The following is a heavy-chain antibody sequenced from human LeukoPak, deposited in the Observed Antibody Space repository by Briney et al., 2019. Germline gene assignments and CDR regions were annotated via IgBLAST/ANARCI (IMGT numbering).Heavy chain of an antibody. J-gene: IGHJ6*03. CDR1: GGSISSYY. D-gene: IGHD3-9*01. V-gene: IGHV4-4*07. CDR2: IYTSGST. CDR3: ARDQGILTGYPYYYYYMDV. Sequence: PSETLSLTCTASGGSISSYYWSWIRQPAGKGLEWIGRIYTSGSTNYNPSLKSRVTMSVDTSKNQFSLKLSSVTAADTAVYYCARDQGILTGYPYYYYYMDVWGKGTTVTISS.